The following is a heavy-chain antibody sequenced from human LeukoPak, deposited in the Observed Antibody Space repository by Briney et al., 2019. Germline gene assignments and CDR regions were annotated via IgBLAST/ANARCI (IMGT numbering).Heavy chain of an antibody. Sequence: GGSLRLSCAASGFTFSIYWMSWLRQAPGKGLEWVANLKQDGSEKYYIGSVKGRFTISRDNAKNSLYLQMNSLRAEDTAVYYCARSKAAAFDYWGQGTLVTVSS. CDR2: LKQDGSEK. D-gene: IGHD6-25*01. CDR1: GFTFSIYW. J-gene: IGHJ4*02. CDR3: ARSKAAAFDY. V-gene: IGHV3-7*01.